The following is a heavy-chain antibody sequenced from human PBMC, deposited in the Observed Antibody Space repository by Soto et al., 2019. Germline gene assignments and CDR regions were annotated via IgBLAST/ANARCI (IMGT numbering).Heavy chain of an antibody. Sequence: QVQLVESGGGVVQPGRSLRLSCAASGFTFSSYAMHWVRQAPGKGLEWVAVISYDGSNKYYADSVKGRFTISRDNSKNELYLQVNSLRAEDTAVYYCARDRRPARAEYFQHWGQGTLVTVSS. CDR2: ISYDGSNK. J-gene: IGHJ1*01. CDR3: ARDRRPARAEYFQH. V-gene: IGHV3-30-3*01. CDR1: GFTFSSYA.